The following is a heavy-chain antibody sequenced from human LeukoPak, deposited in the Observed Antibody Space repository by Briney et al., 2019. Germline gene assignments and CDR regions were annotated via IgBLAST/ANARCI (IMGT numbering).Heavy chain of an antibody. CDR3: VRELPPVVQYYFDH. CDR2: ISSSSYI. Sequence: GGSLRLSCAASGFTFSDYSMNWVRQAPGKGLEWVSSISSSSYIHHADSVKGRFTISRDNSRNTLYLQMNSLRAEDTAVYYCVRELPPVVQYYFDHWGPGTLVTVSS. CDR1: GFTFSDYS. J-gene: IGHJ4*02. V-gene: IGHV3-21*01. D-gene: IGHD2-21*01.